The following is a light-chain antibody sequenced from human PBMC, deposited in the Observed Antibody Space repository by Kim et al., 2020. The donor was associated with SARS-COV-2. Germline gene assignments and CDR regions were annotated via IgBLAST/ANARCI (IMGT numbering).Light chain of an antibody. CDR3: KSRDSSGKVV. Sequence: SSELTQDPAVSVALGQTVRLTCQGDSLRRYYASWYQQKPGQAPVLVIYGKNNRPSGIPDRFSGSSSGNTASLTITGAQAEEEADYYCKSRDSSGKVVFGGGNQRTVL. V-gene: IGLV3-19*01. CDR2: GKN. J-gene: IGLJ2*01. CDR1: SLRRYY.